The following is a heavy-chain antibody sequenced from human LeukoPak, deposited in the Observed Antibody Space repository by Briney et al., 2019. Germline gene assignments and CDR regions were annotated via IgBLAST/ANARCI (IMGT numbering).Heavy chain of an antibody. D-gene: IGHD3-10*01. Sequence: ASVKVSCKASGYTFTSYDINWVRQATGQGLEWMGWMNPNSGNTGYAQKFQGRVTMTRNTSISTAYMELSSLRSEDTAVYYCARGRGYYGSGSYCNWFDSWGQGTLVTVSS. CDR1: GYTFTSYD. V-gene: IGHV1-8*01. CDR2: MNPNSGNT. J-gene: IGHJ5*01. CDR3: ARGRGYYGSGSYCNWFDS.